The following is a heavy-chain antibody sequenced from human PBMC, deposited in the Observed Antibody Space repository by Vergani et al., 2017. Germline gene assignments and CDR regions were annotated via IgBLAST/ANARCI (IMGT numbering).Heavy chain of an antibody. CDR3: ARRGRYCSSTSCYGGDYYYGMDV. Sequence: EVQLVQSGAEVKKPGESLKISCKGSGYSFTSYWIGWVRQMPGKGLEWMGIIYPGDSDTRYSPSFQGQVTISADKSSSTAYLQWSSLKASDTAMYYCARRGRYCSSTSCYGGDYYYGMDVWGQGTTVTVSS. J-gene: IGHJ6*02. CDR1: GYSFTSYW. D-gene: IGHD2-2*01. CDR2: IYPGDSDT. V-gene: IGHV5-51*01.